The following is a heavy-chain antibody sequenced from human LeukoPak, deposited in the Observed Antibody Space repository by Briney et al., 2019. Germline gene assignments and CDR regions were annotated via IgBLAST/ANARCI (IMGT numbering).Heavy chain of an antibody. Sequence: ASVKVSCKASGYTFTGYYMHWVRQAPGQGLEWMGWINPNSGGTNYAQKFQGRVTMTRDTSISTAYMELSRLRSDDTAVYYCARAYSGYDFVDYWGQRTLLTVSS. CDR1: GYTFTGYY. J-gene: IGHJ4*02. V-gene: IGHV1-2*02. D-gene: IGHD5-12*01. CDR2: INPNSGGT. CDR3: ARAYSGYDFVDY.